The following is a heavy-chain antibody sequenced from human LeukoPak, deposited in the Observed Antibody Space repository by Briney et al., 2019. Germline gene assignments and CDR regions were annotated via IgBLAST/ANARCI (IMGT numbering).Heavy chain of an antibody. J-gene: IGHJ6*03. CDR2: INQSGST. CDR3: ARSVRGAMSGYYYYMDV. Sequence: SETLSLTCAVYGGSFSGYYWSWIRQPPGKGREGIGEINQSGSTNYNPSLKSRVTISVDTSKNQFSLKLSSVTAADTAVYYCARSVRGAMSGYYYYMDVWGKGTTVTISS. D-gene: IGHD3-10*01. CDR1: GGSFSGYY. V-gene: IGHV4-34*01.